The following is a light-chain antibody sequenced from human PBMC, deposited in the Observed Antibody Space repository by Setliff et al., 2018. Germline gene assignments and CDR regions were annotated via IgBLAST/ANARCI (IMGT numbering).Light chain of an antibody. Sequence: QSALTQPASVSGSPGQSITISCTGSSSDVGNYKDVSWYQQHPGKAPKLIIYEVTKRPSGVSNRFSGSKSGNTASLTIFGLQAEDEADYYCCSYAGGGTFYVFGTGT. CDR1: SSDVGNYKD. CDR3: CSYAGGGTFYV. CDR2: EVT. V-gene: IGLV2-23*02. J-gene: IGLJ1*01.